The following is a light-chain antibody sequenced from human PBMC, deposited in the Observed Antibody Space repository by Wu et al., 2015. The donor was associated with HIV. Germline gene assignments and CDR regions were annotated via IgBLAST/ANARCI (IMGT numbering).Light chain of an antibody. CDR2: DAS. J-gene: IGKJ1*01. Sequence: ETVMAQSPATLSVSSGERVTLSCRASQSVSSKLAWYQQKPGQAPRLLIFDASSRATGTPARFSGSGSGTEFTLSISSLQSEDFAVYYCQQYYNWPRTFGQGTKVEIK. CDR1: QSVSSK. CDR3: QQYYNWPRT. V-gene: IGKV3-15*01.